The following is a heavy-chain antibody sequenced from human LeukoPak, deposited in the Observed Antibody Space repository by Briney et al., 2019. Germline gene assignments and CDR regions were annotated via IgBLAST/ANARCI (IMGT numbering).Heavy chain of an antibody. CDR2: IYYSGST. CDR1: GVSISSNSYY. CDR3: ARGIYGSGSYGEWFDP. D-gene: IGHD3-10*01. J-gene: IGHJ5*02. V-gene: IGHV4-39*07. Sequence: SETLSLTCTVSGVSISSNSYYWGWIRQPPGTGLKWIGSIYYSGSTYYNPSLKSRVTISVDTSKNQFSLKLSSVTAADTAVYYCARGIYGSGSYGEWFDPWGQGTLVTVSS.